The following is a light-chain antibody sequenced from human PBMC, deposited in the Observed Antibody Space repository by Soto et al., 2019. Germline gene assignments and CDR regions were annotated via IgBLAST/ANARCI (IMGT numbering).Light chain of an antibody. CDR1: SSDIGAYIH. CDR3: TSYTTSGTYV. Sequence: QSALTQPASVSGSPGQSIAVSCSGTSSDIGAYIHVSWYQQHPGKAPKLMIYDVSNRPSGVSDRFSGSKSGNTASLTISGLQAEDEADYYCTSYTTSGTYVFGAGTKVT. J-gene: IGLJ1*01. V-gene: IGLV2-14*03. CDR2: DVS.